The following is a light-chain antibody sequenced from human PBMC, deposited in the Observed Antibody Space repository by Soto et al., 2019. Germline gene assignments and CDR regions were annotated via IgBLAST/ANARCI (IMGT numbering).Light chain of an antibody. CDR3: SSYTRSIKHLV. Sequence: QSALTQPASVSGSPGQSITISCTGTSSDVGGYNYVSWYQQHPGKAPKLMIYDVSNRPSGVSNRFSGSKSGHTASLTISGLHAEDEADYSCSSYTRSIKHLVFGGGTKLTVL. CDR1: SSDVGGYNY. V-gene: IGLV2-14*01. J-gene: IGLJ2*01. CDR2: DVS.